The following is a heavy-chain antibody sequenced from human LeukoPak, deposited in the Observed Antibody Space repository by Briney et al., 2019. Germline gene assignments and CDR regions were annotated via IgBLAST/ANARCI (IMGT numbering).Heavy chain of an antibody. Sequence: GGSLRLSCAASGFTFSSYAMSWVRPAPGKGLEWVSAISGSGGSTYYPASLKGRFPISKDNSKNTLYLQMNSLRAEDTAVYYCAKNSELGMRSLFDYWGQGTLVTVSS. CDR3: AKNSELGMRSLFDY. D-gene: IGHD7-27*01. V-gene: IGHV3-23*01. CDR2: ISGSGGST. J-gene: IGHJ4*02. CDR1: GFTFSSYA.